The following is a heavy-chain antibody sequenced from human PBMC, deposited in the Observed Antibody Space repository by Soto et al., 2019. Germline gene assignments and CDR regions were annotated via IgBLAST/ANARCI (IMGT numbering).Heavy chain of an antibody. D-gene: IGHD3-3*01. CDR1: GFTFSSYA. V-gene: IGHV3-23*01. CDR2: ISGSGGST. Sequence: GGSLRLSCAASGFTFSSYAMSWVRQAPGKGLEWVSAISGSGGSTYYADSVKGRFTISRDNSKNTLYLQMNSLRAEDTAVYYCAKDLLYDFWSGYSHDGYYYGMDVWGQGTTVTVSS. J-gene: IGHJ6*02. CDR3: AKDLLYDFWSGYSHDGYYYGMDV.